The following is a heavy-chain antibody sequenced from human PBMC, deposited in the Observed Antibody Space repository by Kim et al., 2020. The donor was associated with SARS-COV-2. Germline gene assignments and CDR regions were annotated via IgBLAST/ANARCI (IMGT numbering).Heavy chain of an antibody. Sequence: YNPALKSRVTTSVDTSKNQITLQLTSVTAADTAVYYCVREGDTNWFDPWGPGILVTVSS. V-gene: IGHV4-30-2*04. D-gene: IGHD3-16*01. J-gene: IGHJ5*02. CDR3: VREGDTNWFDP.